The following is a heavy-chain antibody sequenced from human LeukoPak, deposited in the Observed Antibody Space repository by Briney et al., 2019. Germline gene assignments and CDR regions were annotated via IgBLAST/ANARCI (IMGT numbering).Heavy chain of an antibody. CDR3: KSGGAAPGSFDN. V-gene: IGHV3-7*01. CDR1: GFTFSDYW. Sequence: TGGSLRLSCVASGFTFSDYWTSWMRQAPGKGLEWVANIKYDGDEEYYVDSVKGRFTISRDNAKNSLYLQLNSLRVEDTAVYYCKSGGAAPGSFDNWGQGTLVTVSP. CDR2: IKYDGDEE. J-gene: IGHJ4*02. D-gene: IGHD6-13*01.